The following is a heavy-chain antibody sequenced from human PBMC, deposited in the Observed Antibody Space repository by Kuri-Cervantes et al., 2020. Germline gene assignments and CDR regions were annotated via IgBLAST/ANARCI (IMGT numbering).Heavy chain of an antibody. CDR2: ISYDGSNK. Sequence: GGSLRLSCAASGFTFSSYAMHWVRQAPGKGLEWVAVISYDGSNKYYADSVKGRFTISRDNSKNTLYLQMNSLRAEDTAVYYCAKDQRRITMIVVVITYFDYWGQGTLVTVSS. CDR1: GFTFSSYA. J-gene: IGHJ4*02. V-gene: IGHV3-30-3*01. D-gene: IGHD3-22*01. CDR3: AKDQRRITMIVVVITYFDY.